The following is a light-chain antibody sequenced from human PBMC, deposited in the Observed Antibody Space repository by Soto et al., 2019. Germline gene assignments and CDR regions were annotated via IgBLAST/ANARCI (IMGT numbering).Light chain of an antibody. Sequence: QSALTQPPSVSGAPGQTVTISCTGSSSNIGAPYDVHWYQHLPGTAPXXLIYGGNNRPSGVPDRFSGSRSGTSASLDITGLQAEDEAAYFCQSYDMSLNNYVFGTGTKVTVL. J-gene: IGLJ1*01. CDR2: GGN. V-gene: IGLV1-40*01. CDR3: QSYDMSLNNYV. CDR1: SSNIGAPYD.